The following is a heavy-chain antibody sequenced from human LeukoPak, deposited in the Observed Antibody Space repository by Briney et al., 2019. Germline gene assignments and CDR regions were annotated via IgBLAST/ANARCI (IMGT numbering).Heavy chain of an antibody. CDR1: GFTVSSNY. CDR3: ARGGFGDYGAYYYYGMDV. Sequence: GGSLRLSCAASGFTVSSNYMSWVRQAPGKGLEWVSVIYSGGSTYYADSVKGRFTISRHNSKNTLYLQMNSLRAEDTAVYYCARGGFGDYGAYYYYGMDVWGQGTMVTVSS. D-gene: IGHD4-17*01. V-gene: IGHV3-53*04. CDR2: IYSGGST. J-gene: IGHJ6*02.